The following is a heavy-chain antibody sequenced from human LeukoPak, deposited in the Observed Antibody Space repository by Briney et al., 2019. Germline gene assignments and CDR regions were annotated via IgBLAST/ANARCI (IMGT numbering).Heavy chain of an antibody. Sequence: PSQTLSLTCAVSGGSISSGGSSWSWIRQPPGKGLEWIGYIYHSGSTYYNPSLKSRVTISLDRSRNQFSLKLSSVTAADTAVYYCARTCYDILTGYYFDPWGQGTLVTVSS. V-gene: IGHV4-30-2*01. D-gene: IGHD3-9*01. CDR3: ARTCYDILTGYYFDP. J-gene: IGHJ5*02. CDR1: GGSISSGGSS. CDR2: IYHSGST.